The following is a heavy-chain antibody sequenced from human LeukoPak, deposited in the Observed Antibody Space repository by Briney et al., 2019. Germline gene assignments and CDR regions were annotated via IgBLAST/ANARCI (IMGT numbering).Heavy chain of an antibody. CDR1: GGTFSSYA. Sequence: EASVKVSCKASGGTFSSYAISWVRQAPGQGLEWMGGTIPIFGTANYAQKFQGRVTITTDESTSTAYMELSSLRSEDTAVYYCASILPSSIAARQGVFDIWGQGTMVTVSS. J-gene: IGHJ3*02. CDR3: ASILPSSIAARQGVFDI. V-gene: IGHV1-69*05. D-gene: IGHD6-6*01. CDR2: TIPIFGTA.